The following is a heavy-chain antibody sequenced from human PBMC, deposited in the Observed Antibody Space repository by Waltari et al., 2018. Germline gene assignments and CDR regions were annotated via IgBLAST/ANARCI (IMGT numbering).Heavy chain of an antibody. V-gene: IGHV4-38-2*02. CDR1: GYSISSGYY. CDR3: ARIDVGAKAPGRFGFDY. Sequence: QVQLQESGPGLVKPSETLSLTCTVSGYSISSGYYWGWIRQPPGKGLEWIGSIYHSGSTYYNPSLKSRVTISVDTSKNQFSLKLSSVTAADTAVYYCARIDVGAKAPGRFGFDYWGQGTLVTVSS. CDR2: IYHSGST. J-gene: IGHJ4*02. D-gene: IGHD1-26*01.